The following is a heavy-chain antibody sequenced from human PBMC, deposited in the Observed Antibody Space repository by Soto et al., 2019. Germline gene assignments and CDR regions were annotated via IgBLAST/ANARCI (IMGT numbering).Heavy chain of an antibody. D-gene: IGHD6-19*01. J-gene: IGHJ5*02. CDR2: IIPIFGTA. CDR3: AREPDGSGRYVQRHRGWFDP. V-gene: IGHV1-69*12. Sequence: QVQLVQSGAEVKKPGSSVKVSCKASGGTFSSYAISWVRQAPGQGLEWMGGIIPIFGTANYAQKFQGRVTITADESTSTAYMELGSLSSEDTALYYSAREPDGSGRYVQRHRGWFDPWGQGTLVTAS. CDR1: GGTFSSYA.